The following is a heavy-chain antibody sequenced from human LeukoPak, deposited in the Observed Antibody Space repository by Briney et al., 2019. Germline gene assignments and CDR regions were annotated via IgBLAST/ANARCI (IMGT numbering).Heavy chain of an antibody. V-gene: IGHV4-4*07. Sequence: SETLSLTCTVSGGSISNYYWSWIRQPAGKGLEWIARVYSGGNTDHNASLKSRVTMSVDSSKNQFSLRLSSVTASDTAVYYCAIQHKDSDGDGYYSAYWGQGTLVTVSS. CDR1: GGSISNYY. D-gene: IGHD2-21*02. CDR2: VYSGGNT. CDR3: AIQHKDSDGDGYYSAY. J-gene: IGHJ4*02.